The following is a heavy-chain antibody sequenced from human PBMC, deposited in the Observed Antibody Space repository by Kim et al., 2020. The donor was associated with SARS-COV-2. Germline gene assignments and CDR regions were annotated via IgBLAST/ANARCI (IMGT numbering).Heavy chain of an antibody. D-gene: IGHD6-13*01. J-gene: IGHJ4*02. CDR3: ARDHTYSSPGDY. V-gene: IGHV3-33*01. CDR2: IWYDGSNK. Sequence: GGSLRLSCAASGFTFSSYGMHWVRQAPGKGLEWVAVIWYDGSNKYYADSVKGRFTISRDNSKNTLYLQMNSLRAEDTAVYYCARDHTYSSPGDYWGQGTLVTVSS. CDR1: GFTFSSYG.